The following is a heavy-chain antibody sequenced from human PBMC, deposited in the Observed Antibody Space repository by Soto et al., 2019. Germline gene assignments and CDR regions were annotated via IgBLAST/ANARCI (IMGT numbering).Heavy chain of an antibody. CDR2: ISSSSSYI. CDR1: GFTFSSYS. Sequence: GGSLRLSCAASGFTFSSYSMNWVRQAPGKGLEWVSSISSSSSYIYYADSVKGRFTISRDNAKNSLYLQMNSLRAEDTAVYYFAREVAARVNWFDPWGQGTLVTVSS. J-gene: IGHJ5*02. CDR3: AREVAARVNWFDP. V-gene: IGHV3-21*01. D-gene: IGHD6-6*01.